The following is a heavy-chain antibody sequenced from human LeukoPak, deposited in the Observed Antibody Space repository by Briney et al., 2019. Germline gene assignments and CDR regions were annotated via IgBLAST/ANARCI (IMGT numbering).Heavy chain of an antibody. V-gene: IGHV3-7*04. J-gene: IGHJ4*02. CDR3: AKDDEGYY. CDR1: GFPLSRSW. D-gene: IGHD3-3*01. Sequence: GGSLRLSCAASGFPLSRSWMSWLRQTPEKRLERVANIKEDGSAKYYVDSVKGRFTISRDNGKNSLYLELNSLRAEDTAVYYCAKDDEGYYWGQGILVTVSS. CDR2: IKEDGSAK.